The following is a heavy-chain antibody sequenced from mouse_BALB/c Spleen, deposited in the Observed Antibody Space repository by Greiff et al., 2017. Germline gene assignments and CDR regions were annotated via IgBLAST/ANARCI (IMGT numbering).Heavy chain of an antibody. CDR3: ARGGNPYAMDY. V-gene: IGHV1-67*01. CDR1: GYTFTDYA. D-gene: IGHD1-1*02. J-gene: IGHJ4*01. Sequence: VKLQESGPELVRPGVSVKISCKGSGYTFTDYAMHWVKQSHAKSLEWIGVISTYYGNTNYNQKFKGKATMTVDKSSSTAYMELARLTSEDSAIYYCARGGNPYAMDYWGQGTAVTVSA. CDR2: ISTYYGNT.